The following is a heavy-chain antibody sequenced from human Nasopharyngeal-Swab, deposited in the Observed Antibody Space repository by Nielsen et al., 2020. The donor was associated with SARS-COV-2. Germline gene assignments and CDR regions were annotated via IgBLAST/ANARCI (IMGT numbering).Heavy chain of an antibody. V-gene: IGHV4-39*02. CDR2: IYYSGST. J-gene: IGHJ5*02. Sequence: SETLSLTCTVSGGSISSSSYYWGWIRQPPGKGLEWIGSIYYSGSTYYNPSLKSRVTISVDTSKNQFSLKLSSVTAAGTAVYYCAGEIITIFGVVIPNWFDPWGQGTLVTVSS. CDR1: GGSISSSSYY. D-gene: IGHD3-3*01. CDR3: AGEIITIFGVVIPNWFDP.